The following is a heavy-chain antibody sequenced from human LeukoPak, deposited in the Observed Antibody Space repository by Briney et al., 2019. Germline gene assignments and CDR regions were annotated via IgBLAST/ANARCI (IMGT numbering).Heavy chain of an antibody. J-gene: IGHJ5*02. CDR2: ISGSGGST. V-gene: IGHV3-23*01. CDR1: GFTFSVYY. D-gene: IGHD2-15*01. Sequence: PGGSLRLSCAASGFTFSVYYMSWVRQAPGKGLEWVSAISGSGGSTYYADSVKGRFTISRDNSKNTLYLQMNSLRAEDTAVYYCAKDTEVVVVGNWFDPWGQGTLVTVSS. CDR3: AKDTEVVVVGNWFDP.